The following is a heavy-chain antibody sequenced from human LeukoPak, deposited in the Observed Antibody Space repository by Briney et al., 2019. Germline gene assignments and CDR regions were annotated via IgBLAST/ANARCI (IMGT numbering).Heavy chain of an antibody. V-gene: IGHV4-4*07. CDR2: IYTSGNT. Sequence: SETLSLTCTVSGGSISSYYWSWIRQPAGKGLEWIGRIYTSGNTNFNPSLKSRVTISVDTSKNQFSLKLSSVTAADTAVYYCARGTVVVVAARTAYYYYGMDVWGQGTTVTVSS. J-gene: IGHJ6*02. CDR1: GGSISSYY. CDR3: ARGTVVVVAARTAYYYYGMDV. D-gene: IGHD2-15*01.